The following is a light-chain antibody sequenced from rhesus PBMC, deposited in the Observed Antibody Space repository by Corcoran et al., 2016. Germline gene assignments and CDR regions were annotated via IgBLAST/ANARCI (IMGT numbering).Light chain of an antibody. Sequence: EIVMTQSPATLSLSPGETATISCRTSQSVSSYLAWYQQKPGQAPRLLIYDAATRATGIPDRFSGRGSGTDFTLTISSLEPEDFAVYYCQETSNLSLTFGGGTRVEIK. CDR1: QSVSSY. V-gene: IGKV3-31*02. J-gene: IGKJ4*01. CDR2: DAA. CDR3: QETSNLSLT.